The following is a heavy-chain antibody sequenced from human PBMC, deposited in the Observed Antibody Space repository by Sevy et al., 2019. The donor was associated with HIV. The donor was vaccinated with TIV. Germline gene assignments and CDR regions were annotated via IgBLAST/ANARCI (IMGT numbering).Heavy chain of an antibody. CDR1: GYSFTSYW. CDR2: IYPGDSDT. D-gene: IGHD3-16*02. J-gene: IGHJ3*02. Sequence: GESLKISCKGSGYSFTSYWIGWVRQMPGKGLEWMGIIYPGDSDTRYSPSFQGQVTISADKSISTAYLQWRSLKASDTAMYYCASLESDLGELSLGGFRAFDIWGQGTMVTVSS. CDR3: ASLESDLGELSLGGFRAFDI. V-gene: IGHV5-51*01.